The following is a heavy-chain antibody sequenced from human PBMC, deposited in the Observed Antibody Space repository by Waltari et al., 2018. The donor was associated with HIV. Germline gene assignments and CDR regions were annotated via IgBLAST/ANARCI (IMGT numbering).Heavy chain of an antibody. J-gene: IGHJ6*02. CDR1: GFPFNDNA. CDR3: ARDRTATSRGNGMDV. D-gene: IGHD1-1*01. Sequence: QVQLVESGGGVVQPGTSLRLSCAEAGFPFNDNAIHGVRQAPGKGLEWVAVIWYDGRNKYYSDSVKGRFSITRDTSKNTLSLEMNSLRAEDTGIYYCARDRTATSRGNGMDVWGPGTTVIVSS. V-gene: IGHV3-33*01. CDR2: IWYDGRNK.